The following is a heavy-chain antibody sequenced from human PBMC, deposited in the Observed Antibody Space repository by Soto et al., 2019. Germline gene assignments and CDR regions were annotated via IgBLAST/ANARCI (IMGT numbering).Heavy chain of an antibody. Sequence: PXGSLRLSCAASGFSFSSYGMHWVRQAPGKGLEWVAFISYDGNNKNYADSVKGRFTISRDNSKNTLYLQMNSLRVEDTGVHYCAKDMYDFSNYYGMDVWGQGTTVTVSS. D-gene: IGHD3-3*01. CDR1: GFSFSSYG. J-gene: IGHJ6*02. CDR3: AKDMYDFSNYYGMDV. CDR2: ISYDGNNK. V-gene: IGHV3-30*18.